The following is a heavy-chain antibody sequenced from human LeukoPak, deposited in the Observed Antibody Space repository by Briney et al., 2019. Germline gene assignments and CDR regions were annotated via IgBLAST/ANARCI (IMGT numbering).Heavy chain of an antibody. Sequence: QSGGSLRLSCAASGFTFSSYAMSWVRQVPGKGLEWVSVIYSGGSTYYADSVKGRFTISRDNSKNTLYLQMNSLRAEDTAVYYCARGSQLRYFDWLSPLNYYYYYGMDVWGQGTTVTVSS. V-gene: IGHV3-53*01. D-gene: IGHD3-9*01. CDR2: IYSGGST. CDR3: ARGSQLRYFDWLSPLNYYYYYGMDV. J-gene: IGHJ6*02. CDR1: GFTFSSYA.